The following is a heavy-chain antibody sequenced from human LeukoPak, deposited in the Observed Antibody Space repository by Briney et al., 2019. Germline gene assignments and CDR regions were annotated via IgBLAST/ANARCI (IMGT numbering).Heavy chain of an antibody. Sequence: PGGSLRLSCAASGFTFSSYSMNWVRQAPGKGLEWVSSISGSSTYMYYADSVKGRLTISRDTARNSLYLHMNSLRAEDTAVYYCARDRSGWYAIDYWGQGALVTVSS. J-gene: IGHJ4*02. CDR2: ISGSSTYM. CDR1: GFTFSSYS. D-gene: IGHD6-19*01. CDR3: ARDRSGWYAIDY. V-gene: IGHV3-21*01.